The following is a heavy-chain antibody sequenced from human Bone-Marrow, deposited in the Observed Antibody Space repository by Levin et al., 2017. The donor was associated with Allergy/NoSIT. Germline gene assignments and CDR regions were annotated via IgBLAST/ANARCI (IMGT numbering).Heavy chain of an antibody. J-gene: IGHJ4*02. CDR3: ARGTGPYGSGSYYGY. CDR2: IYHSGST. D-gene: IGHD3-10*01. Sequence: SETLSLTCAVSGGSISSGGYSWSWIRQPPGKGLEWIGYIYHSGSTYYNPSLKSRVTISVDRSKNQFSLKLSSVTAADTAVYYCARGTGPYGSGSYYGYWGQGTLVTVSS. V-gene: IGHV4-30-2*01. CDR1: GGSISSGGYS.